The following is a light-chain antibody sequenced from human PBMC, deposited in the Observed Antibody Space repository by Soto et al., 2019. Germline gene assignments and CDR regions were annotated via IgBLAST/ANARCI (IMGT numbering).Light chain of an antibody. CDR2: RNN. Sequence: QSVLTQPPSASGTPGQRVTISCSGSSSNIGSNFIYWYQQLPGTAPKLLIYRNNERPSGVPDRFSGSKSGTSASLAISGLRSEDEADYHCGAWDDSLRGVVFGGGTKVT. J-gene: IGLJ2*01. V-gene: IGLV1-47*01. CDR3: GAWDDSLRGVV. CDR1: SSNIGSNF.